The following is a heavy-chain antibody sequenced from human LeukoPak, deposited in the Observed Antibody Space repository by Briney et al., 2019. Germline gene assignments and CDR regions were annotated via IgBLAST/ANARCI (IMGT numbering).Heavy chain of an antibody. Sequence: ASVKVSCKASGYTFTGYYMHWVRQAPGQGLEGMGWINPNSGGTNYAQKFQGRVTMTRDTSISTAYMELSRLRSDDTAVYYCARSSGTTGYPFDYWGQGTLVTVSS. CDR3: ARSSGTTGYPFDY. CDR2: INPNSGGT. J-gene: IGHJ4*02. V-gene: IGHV1-2*02. CDR1: GYTFTGYY. D-gene: IGHD1-26*01.